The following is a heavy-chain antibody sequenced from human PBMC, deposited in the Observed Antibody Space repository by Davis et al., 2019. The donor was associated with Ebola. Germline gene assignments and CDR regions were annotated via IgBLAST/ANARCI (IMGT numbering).Heavy chain of an antibody. D-gene: IGHD5-12*01. CDR3: ARLDIVATSGDY. CDR1: GGSISSYY. Sequence: MPSETLSLTCTVSGGSISSYYWGWIRQPPGKGLEWIGEINHSGSTNYNPSLKSRVTISVDTSKNQFSLKLSSVTAADTAVYYCARLDIVATSGDYWGQGTLVTVSS. CDR2: INHSGST. V-gene: IGHV4-34*01. J-gene: IGHJ4*02.